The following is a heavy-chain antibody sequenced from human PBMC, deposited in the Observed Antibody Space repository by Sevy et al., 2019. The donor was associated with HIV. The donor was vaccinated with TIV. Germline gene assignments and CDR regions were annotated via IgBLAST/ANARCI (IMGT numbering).Heavy chain of an antibody. V-gene: IGHV3-21*01. Sequence: GGSLRLSCAASGFTFTSYSMSWFRQAPGRGLEWVSSISKYSNYIHYANSVEGRFTISRDNAKYSMSLQMTSLRAEDTALYFCARSTYYDASGTVRESDFWGQGTLVTVSS. CDR1: GFTFTSYS. CDR2: ISKYSNYI. D-gene: IGHD3-16*01. CDR3: ARSTYYDASGTVRESDF. J-gene: IGHJ4*01.